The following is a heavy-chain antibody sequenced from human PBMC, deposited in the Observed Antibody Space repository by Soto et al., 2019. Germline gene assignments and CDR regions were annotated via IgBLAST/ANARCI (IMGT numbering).Heavy chain of an antibody. CDR2: ISGSGCST. V-gene: IGHV3-23*01. CDR3: AKDSERFEYSGYDQPYYFDY. Sequence: GGSLRLSCAASGFTFSSYAMSWVRQAPGKGLEWVSAISGSGCSTYYADSVKGRFTISRDNSKNTLYLQMNSLRAEDTAVYYCAKDSERFEYSGYDQPYYFDYWGQGTLVTVSS. J-gene: IGHJ4*02. D-gene: IGHD5-12*01. CDR1: GFTFSSYA.